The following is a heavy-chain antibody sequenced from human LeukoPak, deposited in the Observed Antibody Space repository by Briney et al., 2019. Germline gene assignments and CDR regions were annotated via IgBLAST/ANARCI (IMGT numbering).Heavy chain of an antibody. CDR2: IKPSGGST. D-gene: IGHD3-10*01. CDR3: AREEGSLTMIRGVIIV. CDR1: GYTFTSYY. J-gene: IGHJ4*02. V-gene: IGHV1-46*01. Sequence: ASVKVSCKASGYTFTSYYMHWVRQAPGQGLEWMGIIKPSGGSTSYAQKFQGRVTMTRDMSTSTVYMELSSLRSEDTAVYYCAREEGSLTMIRGVIIVWGQGTLVTVSS.